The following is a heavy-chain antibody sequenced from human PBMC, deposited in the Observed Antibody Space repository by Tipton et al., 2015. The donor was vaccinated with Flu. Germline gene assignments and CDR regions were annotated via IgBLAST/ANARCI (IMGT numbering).Heavy chain of an antibody. CDR2: IYTSGGT. CDR1: GVSISSGSYY. D-gene: IGHD3-10*01. V-gene: IGHV4-61*02. Sequence: LRLSCTVSGVSISSGSYYWSWIRQPAGKGLEWVGRIYTSGGTDYNATLRSRVSMSVDTSENQFSLKLTSVTAADTAVYYCARESPTTTMVRGIPLDAFDIWGQGTMVAVSS. J-gene: IGHJ3*02. CDR3: ARESPTTTMVRGIPLDAFDI.